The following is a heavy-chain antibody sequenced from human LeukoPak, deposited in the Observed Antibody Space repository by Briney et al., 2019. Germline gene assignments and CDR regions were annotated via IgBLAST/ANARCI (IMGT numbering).Heavy chain of an antibody. Sequence: GGSLRLPCVGSGLTFSGYNIDWVRQAPGKGLEWVSYISICRRPIYYADSLKGLITISRDNTKNSVFLQMSGLRVDDTAVYSCARERSGPAVRAHNWFDPWGRGTLVIVTS. CDR2: ISICRRPI. D-gene: IGHD1-26*01. CDR1: GLTFSGYN. CDR3: ARERSGPAVRAHNWFDP. J-gene: IGHJ5*01. V-gene: IGHV3-21*06.